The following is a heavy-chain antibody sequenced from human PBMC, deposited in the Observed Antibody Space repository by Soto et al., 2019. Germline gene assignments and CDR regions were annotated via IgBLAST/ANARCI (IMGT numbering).Heavy chain of an antibody. CDR3: ARITQRRNAFDI. D-gene: IGHD3-10*01. CDR2: ISGSGGST. Sequence: GGSLRLSCAASGFTFSSYAMSWVRQAPGKGLEWVSAISGSGGSTYYADSVKGRFTISRDNSKNTLYLQMNSLRAEDTAVYYCARITQRRNAFDIWGQGTMVTVSS. J-gene: IGHJ3*02. V-gene: IGHV3-23*01. CDR1: GFTFSSYA.